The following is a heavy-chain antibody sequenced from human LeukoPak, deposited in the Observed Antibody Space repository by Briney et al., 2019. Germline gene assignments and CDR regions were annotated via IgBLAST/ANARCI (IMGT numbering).Heavy chain of an antibody. CDR3: ARVVVDVTRLFDP. Sequence: TLSLTCEVSGDSMSSSRFSWSWVRQPPGKGLEWIGSIYHGGRTHYNPSLNSRATLSVDTSKKQFSLKLSSLTEAATADYCCARVVVDVTRLFDPWGERIRVSVSS. D-gene: IGHD2-15*01. CDR2: IYHGGRT. V-gene: IGHV4-30-2*01. J-gene: IGHJ5*02. CDR1: GDSMSSSRFS.